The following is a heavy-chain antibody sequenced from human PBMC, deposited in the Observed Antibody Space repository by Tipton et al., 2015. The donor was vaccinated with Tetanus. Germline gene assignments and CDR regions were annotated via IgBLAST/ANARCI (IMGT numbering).Heavy chain of an antibody. J-gene: IGHJ4*02. CDR1: GFTFSSYA. CDR2: ISGSGDIT. V-gene: IGHV3-23*01. CDR3: AKEGHSSPTTPYIDY. D-gene: IGHD6-13*01. Sequence: SLRLSCAASGFTFSSYAMTWVRQAPGKGLEWVSAISGSGDITYYPDSVKGRFAISRDNSKNTLYLQMNSLRGEDAAVYYCAKEGHSSPTTPYIDYWGQGTLVTVSS.